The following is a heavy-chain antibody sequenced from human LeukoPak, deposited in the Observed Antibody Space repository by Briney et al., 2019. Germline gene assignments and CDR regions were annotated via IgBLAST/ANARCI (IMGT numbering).Heavy chain of an antibody. CDR2: FHQRVST. CDR1: GDSISSDKW. D-gene: IGHD6-19*01. J-gene: IGHJ4*02. CDR3: ACHTGWSGPSE. Sequence: SGTLSLTCAVFGDSISSDKWWSWVRQPPGKGLEYIGEFHQRVSTNYNPSLKSRLTISVDNSRNQFSLKLSSVTAADTAVYYCACHTGWSGPSEWGQGTLVTVSS. V-gene: IGHV4-4*02.